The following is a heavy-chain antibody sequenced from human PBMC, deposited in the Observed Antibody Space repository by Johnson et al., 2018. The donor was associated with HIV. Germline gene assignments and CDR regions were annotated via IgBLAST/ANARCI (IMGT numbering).Heavy chain of an antibody. Sequence: EVLLLESGGGLVQPGRSLRLSCTASGFTFDDYDMSWVRQAPGKGLEWVSGINWHGDVIGDAESVKGRFTISRDNTKNSLFLQMDSLRPEDTALYFCAILTDRISAFDIWGQGTMVTVSS. CDR3: AILTDRISAFDI. CDR2: INWHGDVI. D-gene: IGHD1-14*01. J-gene: IGHJ3*02. CDR1: GFTFDDYD. V-gene: IGHV3-20*04.